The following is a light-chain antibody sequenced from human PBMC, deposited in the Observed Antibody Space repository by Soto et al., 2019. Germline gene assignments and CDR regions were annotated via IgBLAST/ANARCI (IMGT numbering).Light chain of an antibody. Sequence: DIQMTQSPSSLSASVGDRVTITCRASQDINIYLVWYQQKPGKAPKSLIYATSILMSGVTSRFSGSGSGTDFTLTISSLQPEDFAPYYCQQYHSYPLTFGGGTKVEI. CDR2: ATS. V-gene: IGKV1-16*01. J-gene: IGKJ4*01. CDR1: QDINIY. CDR3: QQYHSYPLT.